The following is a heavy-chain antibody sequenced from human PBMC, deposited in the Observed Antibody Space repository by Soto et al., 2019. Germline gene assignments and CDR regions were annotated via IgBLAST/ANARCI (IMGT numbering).Heavy chain of an antibody. J-gene: IGHJ5*02. CDR3: ARQNGSGSYS. CDR2: IYYSGST. V-gene: IGHV4-39*01. Sequence: PSETLSLTCTVSGDSISSSRYYWGWIRQPPGKGLEWIGSIYYSGSTYYNPSLKSRVTISVDTSKNQFSLKLSSVTAADTAVYYCARQNGSGSYSWGQGTPVTVPS. CDR1: GDSISSSRYY. D-gene: IGHD3-10*01.